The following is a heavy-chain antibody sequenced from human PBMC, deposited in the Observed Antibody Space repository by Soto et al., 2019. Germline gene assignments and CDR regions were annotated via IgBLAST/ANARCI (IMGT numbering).Heavy chain of an antibody. CDR2: ISGSGGST. CDR1: GFTFSSYA. Sequence: GGSLRLSCAASGFTFSSYAMSWVRQAPGKGLEWVSAISGSGGSTYYADSVKGRFTISRDNSKNTLYLQMDSLRAEDTAVYYCAKAGSVWEYSSSSMDYWGQGTLVTVSS. CDR3: AKAGSVWEYSSSSMDY. V-gene: IGHV3-23*01. D-gene: IGHD6-6*01. J-gene: IGHJ4*02.